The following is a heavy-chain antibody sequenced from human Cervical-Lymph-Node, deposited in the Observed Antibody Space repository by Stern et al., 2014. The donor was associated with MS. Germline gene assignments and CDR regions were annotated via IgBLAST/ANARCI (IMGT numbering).Heavy chain of an antibody. Sequence: VQLVESGPGLVKPSQTLSLTSSVSGGSMRSGTYFWSLMRQPAGTELEWIGHIYTTGNTTYTPSLKSRVSISMERSKGLFSLNLTSGTAADTAVYYCARALARWLENDYYSYYGMDVWGPGTTVTVSS. CDR1: GGSMRSGTYF. CDR2: IYTTGNT. V-gene: IGHV4-61*02. D-gene: IGHD5-24*01. J-gene: IGHJ6*02. CDR3: ARALARWLENDYYSYYGMDV.